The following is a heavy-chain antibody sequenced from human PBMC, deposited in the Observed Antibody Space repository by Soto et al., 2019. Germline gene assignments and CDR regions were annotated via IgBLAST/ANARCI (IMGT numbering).Heavy chain of an antibody. V-gene: IGHV3-11*06. Sequence: GSLRLSCAASGFSFSDHYMSWIRQAPGKGLEWVSYISSSTFYTNYADSVKGRFTISRDNAKNSLYLQMNSLRAEDTAVYYCATDDSSVLEYFDYWGQGILVTVS. CDR2: ISSSTFYT. D-gene: IGHD3-22*01. CDR1: GFSFSDHY. CDR3: ATDDSSVLEYFDY. J-gene: IGHJ4*02.